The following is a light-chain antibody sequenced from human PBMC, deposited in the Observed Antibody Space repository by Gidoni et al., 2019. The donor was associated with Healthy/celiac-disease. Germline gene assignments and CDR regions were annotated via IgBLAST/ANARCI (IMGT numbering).Light chain of an antibody. CDR2: AAS. Sequence: DIKMTQSPSSLSASVGDRVTITCRASQSISSYLNWYQQKPGKAPKLLIYAASSLQSGVPSRFRGSGSGTDFTLTISSLQPEDFATYYCQQSYSTPRTFGQGTKGEIK. CDR3: QQSYSTPRT. CDR1: QSISSY. V-gene: IGKV1-39*01. J-gene: IGKJ1*01.